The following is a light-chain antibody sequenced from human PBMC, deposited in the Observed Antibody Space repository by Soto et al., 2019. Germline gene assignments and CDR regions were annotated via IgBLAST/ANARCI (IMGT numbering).Light chain of an antibody. CDR3: QQYYSKPLT. J-gene: IGKJ4*01. V-gene: IGKV4-1*01. Sequence: DIVMTQSPDSLAVSLGERATINCKSSQSVLYSSNNKNYLGWYQQKVGQPPKLLIYWASTRESGVPDRFSGSGSGTDFTLTISSLQAKDVAVYYCQQYYSKPLTFGGGPKVEIK. CDR2: WAS. CDR1: QSVLYSSNNKNY.